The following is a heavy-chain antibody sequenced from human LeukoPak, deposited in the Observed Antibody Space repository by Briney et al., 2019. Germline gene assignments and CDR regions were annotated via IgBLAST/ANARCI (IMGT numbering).Heavy chain of an antibody. CDR1: GGSFSGYY. Sequence: SETLSLTCAVYGGSFSGYYWSWIRQPPGKGLEWIGEINHSGSTNYNPSLKSRVTISVDTSKNQFSLKLSSVTAADTAVYYCARPRRYCSSTSCLNAFDIWGQGTMVTVSS. V-gene: IGHV4-34*01. CDR3: ARPRRYCSSTSCLNAFDI. CDR2: INHSGST. J-gene: IGHJ3*02. D-gene: IGHD2-2*01.